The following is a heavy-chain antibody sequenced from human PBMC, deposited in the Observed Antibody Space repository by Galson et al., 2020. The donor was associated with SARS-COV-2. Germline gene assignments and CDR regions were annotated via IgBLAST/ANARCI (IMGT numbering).Heavy chain of an antibody. D-gene: IGHD6-6*01. CDR3: AKDGHSSSAYYYHMDV. Sequence: GGSLRLSCAASGFNFRTYAMTWVRQAPGKGLEWVSAITGSGASTFYADSVKGRFTISRDNSKNTLYLQMHSLRADDTAVYYCAKDGHSSSAYYYHMDVWGKGTTVTVSS. CDR1: GFNFRTYA. CDR2: ITGSGAST. V-gene: IGHV3-23*01. J-gene: IGHJ6*03.